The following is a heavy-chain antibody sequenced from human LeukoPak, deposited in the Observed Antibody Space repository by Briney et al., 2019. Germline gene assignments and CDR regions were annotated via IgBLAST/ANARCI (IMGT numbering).Heavy chain of an antibody. CDR2: IYYSGST. J-gene: IGHJ5*02. Sequence: PSETLSLTCTVSGGSIRSYYWSWIRQPPGKGLEWIGYIYYSGSTNYNPSLKSRVTISVDTSQNQFSLKLSSVTAADTAVHYCARVSRGPNWFDPGGQETLVTVSS. D-gene: IGHD5-12*01. CDR3: ARVSRGPNWFDP. CDR1: GGSIRSYY. V-gene: IGHV4-59*01.